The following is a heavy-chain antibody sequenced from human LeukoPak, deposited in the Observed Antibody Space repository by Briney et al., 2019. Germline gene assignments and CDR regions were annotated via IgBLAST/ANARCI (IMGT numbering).Heavy chain of an antibody. D-gene: IGHD3-9*01. J-gene: IGHJ4*02. CDR2: VYWDDDK. V-gene: IGHV2-5*02. Sequence: SGPTLVKPTRTLTLTCNFSGFSLTSDGVGVGWIRQPPGKALEWLAIVYWDDDKRYRQSLKNRLTITKDTSKNHVVLTMTNMDPVDTATYYCAHGSTNIWLYYYDSWGPGTLVTVSS. CDR3: AHGSTNIWLYYYDS. CDR1: GFSLTSDGVG.